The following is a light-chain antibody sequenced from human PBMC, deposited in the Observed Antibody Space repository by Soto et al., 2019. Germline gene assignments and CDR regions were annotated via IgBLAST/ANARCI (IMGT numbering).Light chain of an antibody. J-gene: IGLJ2*01. CDR1: NIGSKS. V-gene: IGLV3-21*02. Sequence: SYELTQPPSVSVAPGQTARITCEGNNIGSKSVHWYQQKPGQAPVLVVYGDSDRPSGTPERFSGSDSGNTATLTIGGVEAGDEADYYCSSYTSSSTLVFGGGTQLTVL. CDR2: GDS. CDR3: SSYTSSSTLV.